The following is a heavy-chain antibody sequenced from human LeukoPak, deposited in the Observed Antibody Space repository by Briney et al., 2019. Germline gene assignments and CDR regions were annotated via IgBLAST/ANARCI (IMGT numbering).Heavy chain of an antibody. CDR2: ISAYNGNT. V-gene: IGHV1-18*01. J-gene: IGHJ4*02. Sequence: GASVKVSCKASGYTFPSYGISWVRQAPGQGLEWMGWISAYNGNTKYAQKLQGRVTMTTDTSTSTAYMELRSLRSDDTAVFYCASFRVVAATRTIEDYWGQGTLVTVSS. CDR3: ASFRVVAATRTIEDY. CDR1: GYTFPSYG. D-gene: IGHD2-15*01.